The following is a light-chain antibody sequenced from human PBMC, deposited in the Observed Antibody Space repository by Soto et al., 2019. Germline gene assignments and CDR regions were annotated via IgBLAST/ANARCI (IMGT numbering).Light chain of an antibody. CDR1: SSDVGGYNY. J-gene: IGLJ1*01. CDR2: EVN. V-gene: IGLV2-14*03. CDR3: SSYTSSITYV. Sequence: QSALTQPASVSGSPGQSITISCTGTSSDVGGYNYVSWYQQHPGKAPKLMIYEVNNRPSGVSTRFSGSKSGNTASLTISGLQAEDEADYYCSSYTSSITYVFGSGTKVTVL.